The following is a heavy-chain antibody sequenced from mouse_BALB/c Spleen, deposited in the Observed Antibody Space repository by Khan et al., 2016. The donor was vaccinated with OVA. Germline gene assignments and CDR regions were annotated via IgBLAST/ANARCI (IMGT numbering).Heavy chain of an antibody. CDR2: ISPGSGDT. Sequence: QVQLQQSGAELARPGASVKLSCKASGYTFTDYYINWVKQRTGQGLEWIGEISPGSGDTYYNERFKGKATLTADKSSSPSYIQLSSLTSDASAVYFCARMNYFGYTFAYWGQGTLVTVSA. CDR3: ARMNYFGYTFAY. D-gene: IGHD1-2*01. J-gene: IGHJ3*01. V-gene: IGHV1-77*01. CDR1: GYTFTDYY.